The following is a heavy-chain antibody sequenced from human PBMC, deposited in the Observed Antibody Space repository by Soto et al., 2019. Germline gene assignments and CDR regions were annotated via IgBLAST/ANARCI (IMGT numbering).Heavy chain of an antibody. D-gene: IGHD6-13*01. V-gene: IGHV4-4*02. CDR2: IHHSETT. J-gene: IGHJ4*02. CDR1: GASVSSTKW. Sequence: ASETLSLTCAVSGASVSSTKWWSWVRQSPGKGLEWIGEIHHSETTNYNPSLESRVTISIDKSKNQFSLKLSSVTAADTAVYYCARSFGVAAAGPFDYWGQGTLVTVSS. CDR3: ARSFGVAAAGPFDY.